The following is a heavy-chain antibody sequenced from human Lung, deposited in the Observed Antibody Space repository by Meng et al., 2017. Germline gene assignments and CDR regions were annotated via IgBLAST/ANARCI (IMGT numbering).Heavy chain of an antibody. J-gene: IGHJ4*02. Sequence: QLQLQESGPGLVRPSEPLSLICTVSGDSISSSNYYWGWIRQPPGKGLEWIGSMYYSGNIYYNPSLKSRVTISVDTSKNQFSLKVSSVTAADTAVFYCARHKGHSYGYLYFDYWGQGTLVTVSS. CDR1: GDSISSSNYY. V-gene: IGHV4-39*01. D-gene: IGHD5-18*01. CDR2: MYYSGNI. CDR3: ARHKGHSYGYLYFDY.